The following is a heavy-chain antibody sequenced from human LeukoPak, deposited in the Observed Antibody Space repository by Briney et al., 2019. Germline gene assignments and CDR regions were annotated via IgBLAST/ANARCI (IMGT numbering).Heavy chain of an antibody. CDR3: ARGNSVDYDSSGYPPYFDY. D-gene: IGHD3-22*01. J-gene: IGHJ4*02. V-gene: IGHV4-34*01. Sequence: SETLSLTCAVYGGSFSGYYWSWIRQPPGKGLEWIGEINHSGSTNYNPSLKSRVTISVDTSKNQFSLKLSSVTAADTAVYYCARGNSVDYDSSGYPPYFDYWGQGTLVTVSS. CDR2: INHSGST. CDR1: GGSFSGYY.